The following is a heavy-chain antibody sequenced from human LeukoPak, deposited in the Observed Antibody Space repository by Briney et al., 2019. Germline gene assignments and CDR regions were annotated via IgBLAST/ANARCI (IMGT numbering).Heavy chain of an antibody. CDR2: INPNSGGT. J-gene: IGHJ6*03. CDR3: ARDLSTWIVAPPEGYMDV. V-gene: IGHV1-2*06. CDR1: GYTFTGYY. D-gene: IGHD5-12*01. Sequence: ASVKVSCKASGYTFTGYYMHWVRQAPGQGLEWMGRINPNSGGTNYAQKFQGRVTMTRDTSISTAHMELSRLRSDDTAVYYCARDLSTWIVAPPEGYMDVWGKGTTVTVSS.